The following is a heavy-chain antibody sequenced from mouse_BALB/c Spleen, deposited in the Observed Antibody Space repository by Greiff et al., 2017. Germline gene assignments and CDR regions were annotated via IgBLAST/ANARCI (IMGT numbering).Heavy chain of an antibody. D-gene: IGHD1-1*01. Sequence: EVQVVESGGGLVKPGGSLKLSCAASGFTFSSYAMSWVRQTPEKRLEWVATISSGGSYTYYPDSVKGRFTISRDNAKNTLYLQMSSLRSEDTAMYYCARLGSTWFAYWGQGTLVTVSA. J-gene: IGHJ3*01. CDR1: GFTFSSYA. CDR3: ARLGSTWFAY. V-gene: IGHV5-9-3*01. CDR2: ISSGGSYT.